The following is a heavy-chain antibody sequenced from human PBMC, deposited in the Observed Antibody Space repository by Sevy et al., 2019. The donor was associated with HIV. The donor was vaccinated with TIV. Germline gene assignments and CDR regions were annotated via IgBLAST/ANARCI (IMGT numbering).Heavy chain of an antibody. J-gene: IGHJ4*02. D-gene: IGHD3-3*01. CDR1: GFTFSSYA. V-gene: IGHV3-30-3*01. CDR2: ISYDGSNK. Sequence: GGSLRLSCAASGFTFSSYAMHWVRQAPGKGLEWVAVISYDGSNKYYADSVKGRFTISRDNSKNTLYLQMNSLRAEDTAVYYCARANGLLEWLLSANHYFDYWGQGTLVTVSS. CDR3: ARANGLLEWLLSANHYFDY.